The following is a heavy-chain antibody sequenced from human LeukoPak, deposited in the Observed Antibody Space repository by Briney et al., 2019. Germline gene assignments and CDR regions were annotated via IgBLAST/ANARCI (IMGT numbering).Heavy chain of an antibody. D-gene: IGHD1-7*01. J-gene: IGHJ4*02. CDR2: IYTSGST. Sequence: ASETLSLTCTVSGGSISGYYWSWIRQPAGKGLEWIGRIYTSGSTNYNPSLKSRVIISLGTSNNQFSLKLSSVTAADTAVYYCARDGVGTVGIPHYFDYWGQGTLVTVSS. CDR1: GGSISGYY. V-gene: IGHV4-4*07. CDR3: ARDGVGTVGIPHYFDY.